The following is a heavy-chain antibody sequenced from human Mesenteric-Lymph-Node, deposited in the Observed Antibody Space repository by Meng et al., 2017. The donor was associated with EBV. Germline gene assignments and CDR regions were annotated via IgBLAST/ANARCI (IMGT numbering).Heavy chain of an antibody. CDR2: INKNGRGS. CDR3: AKGRRGYWFFDL. V-gene: IGHV3-23*04. CDR1: GFNFSTYG. Sequence: EGHRVGAGGGLVQPGGSRKLSCATSGFNFSTYGMAWVRQAPGKGLEWVSSINKNGRGSFYADSVQGRFTIFRDNSKNTLYLQMNSLTVEDTAVYFCAKGRRGYWFFDLWGRGTLVTVSS. J-gene: IGHJ2*01.